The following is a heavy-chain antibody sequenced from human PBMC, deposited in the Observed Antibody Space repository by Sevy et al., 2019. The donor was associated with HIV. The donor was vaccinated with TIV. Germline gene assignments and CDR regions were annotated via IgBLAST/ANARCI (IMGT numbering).Heavy chain of an antibody. D-gene: IGHD6-19*01. Sequence: GGSLRLSCAASGFTFSTYSMSWVRQAPGKGLEWVSYISGFNNYIYYADSLRGRFTISRDNAKNSLYLQMDNLRAEDTAVYYCAGGASSGWDYFDYWGQGTLVTVSS. V-gene: IGHV3-21*01. CDR1: GFTFSTYS. CDR2: ISGFNNYI. J-gene: IGHJ4*02. CDR3: AGGASSGWDYFDY.